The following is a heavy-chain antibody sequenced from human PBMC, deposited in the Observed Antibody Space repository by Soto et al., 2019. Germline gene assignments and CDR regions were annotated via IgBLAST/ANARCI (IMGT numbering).Heavy chain of an antibody. J-gene: IGHJ4*02. CDR1: GLTFSSYD. CDR2: ISYDGSNK. CDR3: ARGITLPTPLDY. Sequence: QPGGSLRLSCAASGLTFSSYDMHWVRQAPGKGLEWVAVISYDGSNKYYADSVKGRFTISRDNSKNTLFLQMNSLRAEDTAVYYCARGITLPTPLDYWGQGTLVTVSS. V-gene: IGHV3-30*03. D-gene: IGHD1-20*01.